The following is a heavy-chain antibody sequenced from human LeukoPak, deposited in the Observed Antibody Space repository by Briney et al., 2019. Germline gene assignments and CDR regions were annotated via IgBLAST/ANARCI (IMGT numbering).Heavy chain of an antibody. J-gene: IGHJ6*03. CDR2: IIPIFGTA. Sequence: SVKVSCKASGGTFSSYAISWVRQAPGQGLEWMGGIIPIFGTANYAQKFQGRVTITADESTSTAYMELSSLRSEDTAVYYCARVPPIAAAGNYYYYMNVWGKGTTVTVSS. CDR3: ARVPPIAAAGNYYYYMNV. V-gene: IGHV1-69*01. CDR1: GGTFSSYA. D-gene: IGHD6-13*01.